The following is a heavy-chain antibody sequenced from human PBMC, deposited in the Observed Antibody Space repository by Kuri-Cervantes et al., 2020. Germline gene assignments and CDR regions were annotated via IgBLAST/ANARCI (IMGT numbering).Heavy chain of an antibody. D-gene: IGHD6-19*01. Sequence: ASVKVSCKASGYTFTSYGISWVRQASGQGLEWMGWISAYNGNTNYAQKLQGRVTMTTDTSTSTAYMELRSLRSDDTAVYYCATVKAVAGTLRWGYFDYWGQGTLVTVSS. CDR1: GYTFTSYG. CDR3: ATVKAVAGTLRWGYFDY. V-gene: IGHV1-18*01. J-gene: IGHJ4*02. CDR2: ISAYNGNT.